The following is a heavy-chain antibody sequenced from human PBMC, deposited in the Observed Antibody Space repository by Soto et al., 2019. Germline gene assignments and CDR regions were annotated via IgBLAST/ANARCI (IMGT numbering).Heavy chain of an antibody. Sequence: PGESLKISCTGSGYSFTSYWIGLVRQMPGKGLEWMGIIYPGDSDTRYSPSFQGQVTISADKSISTAYLQWSSLKASDTAMYYCARPGYCSSTSCQLDYWGQGTLVTVSS. CDR1: GYSFTSYW. CDR2: IYPGDSDT. D-gene: IGHD2-2*01. V-gene: IGHV5-51*01. CDR3: ARPGYCSSTSCQLDY. J-gene: IGHJ4*02.